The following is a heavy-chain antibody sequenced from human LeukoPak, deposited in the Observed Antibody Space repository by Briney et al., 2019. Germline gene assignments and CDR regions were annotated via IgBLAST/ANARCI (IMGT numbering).Heavy chain of an antibody. CDR1: GFTFSDYY. Sequence: GGSLRLSCAASGFTFSDYYMSWIRQAPGKGLEWVSYISSSGSTIYYADSVEGRFTISRDNAKNSLYLQMNSLRAEDTAVYYCARVGQWLAQYYFDYWGQGTLVTVSS. CDR2: ISSSGSTI. CDR3: ARVGQWLAQYYFDY. V-gene: IGHV3-11*01. J-gene: IGHJ4*02. D-gene: IGHD6-19*01.